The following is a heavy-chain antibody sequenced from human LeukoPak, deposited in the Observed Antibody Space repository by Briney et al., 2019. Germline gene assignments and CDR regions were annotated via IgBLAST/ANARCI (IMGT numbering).Heavy chain of an antibody. D-gene: IGHD3-22*01. Sequence: GGSLRQTREACGFPFSSYAMTWVRQAPGKGLEWVSSIGSDGKTHYSESVKGRFVISRDNFGGMVFLQLNSLRVEDTALYYCARDLHYYEAMDVWGQGTTVTVSS. CDR3: ARDLHYYEAMDV. CDR2: IGSDGKT. CDR1: GFPFSSYA. V-gene: IGHV3-23*01. J-gene: IGHJ6*02.